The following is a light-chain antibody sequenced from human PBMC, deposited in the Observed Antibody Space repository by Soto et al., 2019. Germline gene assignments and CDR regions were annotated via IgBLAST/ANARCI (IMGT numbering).Light chain of an antibody. J-gene: IGKJ3*01. V-gene: IGKV3-15*01. CDR2: GAS. CDR3: QQYNNWPLLFT. CDR1: QSVSSN. Sequence: EIVMTQSPATLSVSPGERATLSCRASQSVSSNLAWYKQKPGQAPRLLIYGASTRATGIPARFSGSGSGTEFTLTISSLQSEDFVVYYCQQYNNWPLLFTFGPGTKVDIK.